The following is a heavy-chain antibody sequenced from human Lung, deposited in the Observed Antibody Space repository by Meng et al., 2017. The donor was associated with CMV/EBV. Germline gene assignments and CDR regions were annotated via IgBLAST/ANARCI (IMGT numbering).Heavy chain of an antibody. CDR3: ARDPYATGWAG. D-gene: IGHD6-19*01. Sequence: QRQGSGPGLVTPSGTLSLTCAVSGGSISISTWWSWVRQPPGKGLEWIGEIYHSGGTNYNPSLRGRVTISLDKSKNQFSLTLRSVTAADTAVYYCARDPYATGWAGWGQGTLVTVSS. CDR1: GGSISISTW. CDR2: IYHSGGT. J-gene: IGHJ4*02. V-gene: IGHV4-4*02.